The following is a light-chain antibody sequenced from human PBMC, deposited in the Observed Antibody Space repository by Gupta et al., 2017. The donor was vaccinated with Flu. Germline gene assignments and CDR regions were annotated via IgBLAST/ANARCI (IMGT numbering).Light chain of an antibody. Sequence: HSGTTSCTGTSSDVGGYNYVPLYQQHPVNAPNLMIYEVSNRPAGVPDRFSGSKSGTTASLTVAGRQAEDEDYYYCSSDAGDKGVFGTGTKVTVL. CDR1: SSDVGGYNY. CDR2: EVS. CDR3: SSDAGDKGV. V-gene: IGLV2-8*01. J-gene: IGLJ1*01.